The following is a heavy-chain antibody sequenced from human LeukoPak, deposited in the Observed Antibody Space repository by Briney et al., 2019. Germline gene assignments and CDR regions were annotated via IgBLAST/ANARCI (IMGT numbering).Heavy chain of an antibody. J-gene: IGHJ4*02. CDR2: NNPNRGGT. V-gene: IGHV1-2*04. D-gene: IGHD3-10*01. Sequence: SKDSGYTITGYYMHWMRPPPGQGLDSTETNNPNRGGTNHAQKFQGWVTMTRDTYISTAYMELSRLRSDDTAVYYCARLYGSGSYFDYWGQGTLVTVSS. CDR1: GYTITGYY. CDR3: ARLYGSGSYFDY.